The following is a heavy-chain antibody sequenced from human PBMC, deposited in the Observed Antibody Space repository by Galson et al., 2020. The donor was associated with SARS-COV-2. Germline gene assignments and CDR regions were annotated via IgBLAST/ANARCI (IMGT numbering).Heavy chain of an antibody. V-gene: IGHV4-39*01. J-gene: IGHJ3*02. Sequence: ETSETLSLTCTVSAGSISSSSYYWGWIRQPPGKGLEWIGSIYYSGSTYYNPSLKSQVTISVDTSKNQFSLKLSSVTAADTAVYYCARQGRRGRDAFDIWGQGTMVTVSS. CDR1: AGSISSSSYY. CDR2: IYYSGST. D-gene: IGHD3-10*01. CDR3: ARQGRRGRDAFDI.